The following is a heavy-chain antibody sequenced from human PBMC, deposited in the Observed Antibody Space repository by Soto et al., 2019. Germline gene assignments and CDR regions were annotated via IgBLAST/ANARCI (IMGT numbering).Heavy chain of an antibody. J-gene: IGHJ6*02. CDR2: IIPISDTT. Sequence: QVHLVQSGAEVKKPGSSVKVSCKASGGTFSSYAISWVRQAPGQGLEWMGGIIPISDTTNYAQKFQGRVTITADESTSPAYMEPSSLRSEDTAVYYCARAQGSSTSLEIYYYYYYGMDVWGQGTTVTVSS. CDR1: GGTFSSYA. V-gene: IGHV1-69*01. CDR3: ARAQGSSTSLEIYYYYYYGMDV. D-gene: IGHD2-2*01.